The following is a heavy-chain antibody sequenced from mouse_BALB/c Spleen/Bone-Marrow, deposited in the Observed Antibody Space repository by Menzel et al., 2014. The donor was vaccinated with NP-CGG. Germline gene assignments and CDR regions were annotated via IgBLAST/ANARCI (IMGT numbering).Heavy chain of an antibody. D-gene: IGHD2-4*01. J-gene: IGHJ2*01. Sequence: VMLVESGAELAKPGASVKMSCKASGYRLTSYWMHWVKQRPGQGLEWIGYINPSSGYTEDNQKFKDKAALTADKSSSTAYMQLSSLTSEDSAVYYCARGYYDLDYWGQGTTLTVSS. CDR3: ARGYYDLDY. CDR1: GYRLTSYW. CDR2: INPSSGYT. V-gene: IGHV1-7*01.